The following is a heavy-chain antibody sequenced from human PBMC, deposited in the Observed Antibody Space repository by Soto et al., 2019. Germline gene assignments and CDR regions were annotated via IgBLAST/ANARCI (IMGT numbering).Heavy chain of an antibody. Sequence: PGGSLRLSCAASGFTFSSYAMSWVRQAPGKGLEWVSAISGSGGSTYYADSVKGRFTISRDNSKNTLYLQMNSLRAEDTAVYYCAKDITIFGVVTSNWFDPWGQGTLVTVSS. CDR1: GFTFSSYA. D-gene: IGHD3-3*01. J-gene: IGHJ5*02. CDR3: AKDITIFGVVTSNWFDP. CDR2: ISGSGGST. V-gene: IGHV3-23*01.